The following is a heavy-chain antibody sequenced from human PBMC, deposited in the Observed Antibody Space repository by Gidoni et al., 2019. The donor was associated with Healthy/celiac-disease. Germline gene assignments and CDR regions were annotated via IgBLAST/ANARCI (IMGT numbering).Heavy chain of an antibody. V-gene: IGHV3-30*18. CDR3: AKSRITIFGVVAEWGSYMDV. J-gene: IGHJ6*03. CDR1: GFTFSSYG. D-gene: IGHD3-3*01. CDR2: ISYDGSNK. Sequence: QVQLVESGGGVVQPGRSLRLSCAASGFTFSSYGMHWVRQAPGKGLEWVAVISYDGSNKYYADSVKGRFTISRDNSKNTLYLQMNSLRAEDTAVYYCAKSRITIFGVVAEWGSYMDVWGKGTTVTVSS.